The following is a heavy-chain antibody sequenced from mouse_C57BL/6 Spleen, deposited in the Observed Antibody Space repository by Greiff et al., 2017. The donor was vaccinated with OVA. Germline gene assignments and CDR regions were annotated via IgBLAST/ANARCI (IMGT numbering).Heavy chain of an antibody. D-gene: IGHD1-1*01. CDR2: IDPSDSYT. Sequence: QVQLQQPGAELVKPGASVKLSCKASGYTFTSYWMQWVKQRPGQGLEWIGEIDPSDSYTNYNQKFKGKATLTVDTSSSTAYMQLSSLTSEDSAVYYCARRENYGDVDYWGKGTTLTVSS. CDR1: GYTFTSYW. V-gene: IGHV1-50*01. CDR3: ARRENYGDVDY. J-gene: IGHJ2*01.